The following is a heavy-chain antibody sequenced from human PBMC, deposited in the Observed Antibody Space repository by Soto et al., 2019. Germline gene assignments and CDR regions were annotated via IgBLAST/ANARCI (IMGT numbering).Heavy chain of an antibody. V-gene: IGHV3-15*07. Sequence: EVQLVESGGGLVKPGGSLRLSCAASGFTFSNAWMNWVRQAPGKGLEWVGRIKSKTDGGTTDYAAPVKGRFTISRDDSKNTLYLQMDRLKTGDTGVYYRTTLEPFTVFGGGDWFDPWGQGTLVTVSS. J-gene: IGHJ5*02. CDR1: GFTFSNAW. CDR2: IKSKTDGGTT. D-gene: IGHD3-3*01. CDR3: TTLEPFTVFGGGDWFDP.